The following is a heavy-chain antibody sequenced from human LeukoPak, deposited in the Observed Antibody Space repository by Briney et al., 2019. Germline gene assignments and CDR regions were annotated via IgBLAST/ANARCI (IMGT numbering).Heavy chain of an antibody. V-gene: IGHV3-7*01. Sequence: GESLRLSCAASGFIFSSYWMSWVRQAPGKGLEWVANIKQDGTEKYHVDSVKGRFTISRDNAKNSLYLQMNSLRAEDTAVYYCARLGKRDLRDYWGQGTLVTVSS. CDR1: GFIFSSYW. J-gene: IGHJ4*02. CDR3: ARLGKRDLRDY. D-gene: IGHD4-17*01. CDR2: IKQDGTEK.